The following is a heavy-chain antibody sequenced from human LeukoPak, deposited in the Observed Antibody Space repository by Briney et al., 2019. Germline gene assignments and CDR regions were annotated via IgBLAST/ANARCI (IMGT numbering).Heavy chain of an antibody. CDR1: GYTFTNYA. J-gene: IGHJ4*02. Sequence: ASVKVSCKASGYTFTNYAIHWVRQAPGQRLEWMGWINAGNGDTKYSQKFLGRVTLSRDTSASTAYMELSSLRSEDTAVYYCARDGGQFAVTDIYFWGQGTLVTVSS. V-gene: IGHV1-3*01. CDR2: INAGNGDT. D-gene: IGHD5-12*01. CDR3: ARDGGQFAVTDIYF.